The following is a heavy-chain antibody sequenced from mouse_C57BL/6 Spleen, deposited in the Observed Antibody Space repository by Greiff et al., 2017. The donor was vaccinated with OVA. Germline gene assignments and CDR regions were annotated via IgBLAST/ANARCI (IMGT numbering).Heavy chain of an antibody. J-gene: IGHJ2*01. CDR2: IDPSDSYT. CDR1: GYTFTSYW. D-gene: IGHD1-1*01. V-gene: IGHV1-69*01. Sequence: VQLQQPGAELVMPGASVKLSCKASGYTFTSYWMHWVKQRPGQGLEWIGEIDPSDSYTNYNQKFKGKSTLTVDKSSSTAYMQLSSLTSEDSAVYYCARGRYPDYWGQGTTLTVSS. CDR3: ARGRYPDY.